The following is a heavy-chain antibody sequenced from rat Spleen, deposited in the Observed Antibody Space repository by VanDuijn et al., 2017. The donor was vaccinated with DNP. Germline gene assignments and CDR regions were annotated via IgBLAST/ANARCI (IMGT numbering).Heavy chain of an antibody. CDR2: ITANSGGT. Sequence: EVQLVETGGGLVQPGRSLKLSCAASGFTFSYYGMAWVRQAPKKGLEWVASITANSGGTYYPDSVKGRFTISRDNTRNTLYLQMNSLRSEDTATYYCARDNYGGYYWGHGVMVTVSS. CDR1: GFTFSYYG. J-gene: IGHJ2*01. D-gene: IGHD1-11*01. V-gene: IGHV5S13*01. CDR3: ARDNYGGYY.